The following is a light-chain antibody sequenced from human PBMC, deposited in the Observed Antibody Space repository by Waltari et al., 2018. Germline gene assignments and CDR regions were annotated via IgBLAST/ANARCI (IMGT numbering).Light chain of an antibody. CDR3: AAWDGSLTGPV. J-gene: IGLJ3*02. Sequence: QSVLTQPPSASGTPGQRVTISCSGSRSNIGSNFVYWYQQLPGTAPKLLIYRNDQRPSGVPDRFSGSKSGTSASLAISGLRSEDEADYYCAAWDGSLTGPVFGGGTKLTVL. V-gene: IGLV1-47*01. CDR2: RND. CDR1: RSNIGSNF.